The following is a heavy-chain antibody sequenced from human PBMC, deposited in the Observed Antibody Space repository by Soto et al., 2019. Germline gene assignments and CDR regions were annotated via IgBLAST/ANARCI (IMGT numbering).Heavy chain of an antibody. J-gene: IGHJ6*02. D-gene: IGHD6-19*01. CDR1: GFTFSSYG. V-gene: IGHV3-33*01. Sequence: GGSLRLSCAASGFTFSSYGMHWVRQAPGKGLEWVAVIWYDGSNKYYADSVKGRFTISRDNSKNTLYLQMNSLRAEDTAVYYCARDASYRIAVYGMDVRGQGTTVTVSS. CDR2: IWYDGSNK. CDR3: ARDASYRIAVYGMDV.